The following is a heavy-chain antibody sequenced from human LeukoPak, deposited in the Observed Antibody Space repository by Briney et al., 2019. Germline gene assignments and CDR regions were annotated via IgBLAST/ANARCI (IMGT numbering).Heavy chain of an antibody. CDR2: ISYDGSNK. CDR3: AKDSPNCSGGSCYIGWFDP. CDR1: GFTFSSYG. Sequence: PGGSLRLSCAASGFTFSSYGMHWVRQAPGKGLEWVAVISYDGSNKYYADSVKGRFTIYRDNSKNTLYMQMNSLRDEDTAVYYCAKDSPNCSGGSCYIGWFDPWGQGTLVTVSS. J-gene: IGHJ5*02. D-gene: IGHD2-15*01. V-gene: IGHV3-30*18.